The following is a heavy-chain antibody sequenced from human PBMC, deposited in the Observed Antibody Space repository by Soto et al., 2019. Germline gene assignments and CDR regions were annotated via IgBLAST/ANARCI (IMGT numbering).Heavy chain of an antibody. Sequence: GGALRVSCSASGFTFSSYSMNWVRQAPGKGLEWVSSISSSSSYIYYADSVKGRFTISRDNAKNSLYLQMNSLRAEDTAVYYCARELRYSGSYSDYWGQGTLVTVSS. CDR3: ARELRYSGSYSDY. D-gene: IGHD1-26*01. CDR1: GFTFSSYS. V-gene: IGHV3-21*01. J-gene: IGHJ4*02. CDR2: ISSSSSYI.